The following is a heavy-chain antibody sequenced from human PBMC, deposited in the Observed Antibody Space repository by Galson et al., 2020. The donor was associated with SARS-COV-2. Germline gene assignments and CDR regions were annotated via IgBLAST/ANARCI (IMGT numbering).Heavy chain of an antibody. CDR3: ARDSDREGAHNRFAP. CDR1: GYTFTDYF. J-gene: IGHJ5*02. D-gene: IGHD3-22*01. Sequence: ASVKVSCKASGYTFTDYFMHWVRQAPGQGLEWMGRINPNSGGTNYAQKFQGRVTMTRDTSITTAYMEVSSLKSDDTAVYYCARDSDREGAHNRFAPWGQGTLVTVSS. V-gene: IGHV1-2*06. CDR2: INPNSGGT.